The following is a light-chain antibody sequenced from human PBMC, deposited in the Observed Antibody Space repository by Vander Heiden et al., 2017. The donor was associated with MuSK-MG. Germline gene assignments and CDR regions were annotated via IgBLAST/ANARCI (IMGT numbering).Light chain of an antibody. CDR3: QIWDNSSHHYI. CDR1: NIGSPS. J-gene: IGLJ1*01. Sequence: QPPSVSVALGDTARLLCVRTNIGSPSVHWYQPKPGQAPVLVVFDSSDRPSGIPERFSGSISGSTATITISRVEAGDEADYYCQIWDNSSHHYIFGPGTRVTVL. CDR2: DSS. V-gene: IGLV3-21*02.